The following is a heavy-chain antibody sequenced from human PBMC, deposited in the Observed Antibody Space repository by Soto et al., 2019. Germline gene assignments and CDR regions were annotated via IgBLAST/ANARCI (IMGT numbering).Heavy chain of an antibody. V-gene: IGHV4-39*01. J-gene: IGHJ5*02. CDR2: SYSSGAS. CDR3: ARHEGWTGTDH. Sequence: SETLSLTCSVSDASVTNHIYYWGWFRQPPGKGLEWIGKSYSSGASYYSTSLESRATISVDSSKNQFSLKLNSVTAADTAVYYCARHEGWTGTDHWGQGTLVTVSS. D-gene: IGHD3-9*01. CDR1: DASVTNHIYY.